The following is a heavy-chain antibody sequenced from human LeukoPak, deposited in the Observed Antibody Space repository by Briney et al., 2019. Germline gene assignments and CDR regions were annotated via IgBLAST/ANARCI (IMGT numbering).Heavy chain of an antibody. J-gene: IGHJ6*02. Sequence: GASVKVSCKASGGTFSSYAISWVRQAPGQGLEWMGRIIPILGIANYAQKFQGRVTITADKSTSTAYMELSSLRSEDTAVYYCARDRMVRGVIIMDVRGQGTTVTVSS. V-gene: IGHV1-69*04. CDR2: IIPILGIA. CDR1: GGTFSSYA. D-gene: IGHD3-10*01. CDR3: ARDRMVRGVIIMDV.